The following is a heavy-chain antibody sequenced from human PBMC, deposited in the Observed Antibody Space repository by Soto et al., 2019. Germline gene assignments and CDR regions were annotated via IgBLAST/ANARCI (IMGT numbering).Heavy chain of an antibody. Sequence: TLSLTCTVSGGSISSGDYYWSWIRQPPGKGLEWIGYIYYSGSTYYNPSLKSRVTISVDTSKNQFSLKLSSVTAADTAVYYCARVPNYYDSSGYYYDYYYGMDVWGQGTTVTVSS. CDR2: IYYSGST. V-gene: IGHV4-30-4*01. CDR3: ARVPNYYDSSGYYYDYYYGMDV. D-gene: IGHD3-22*01. J-gene: IGHJ6*02. CDR1: GGSISSGDYY.